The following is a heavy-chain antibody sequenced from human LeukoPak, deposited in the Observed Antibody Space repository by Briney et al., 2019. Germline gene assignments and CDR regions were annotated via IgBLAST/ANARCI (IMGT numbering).Heavy chain of an antibody. CDR1: GFTFSDFH. D-gene: IGHD6-13*01. CDR2: ITNSGSDI. CDR3: ACPYRSRFDY. V-gene: IGHV3-11*01. Sequence: GGSLRLSCVVSGFTFSDFHMSWLRQAPGKGLEWISYITNSGSDIEYADSVKGRFTISWDNAKKSLYLEMNTLRAEDTAIYYCACPYRSRFDYWGQGTLVTVSS. J-gene: IGHJ4*02.